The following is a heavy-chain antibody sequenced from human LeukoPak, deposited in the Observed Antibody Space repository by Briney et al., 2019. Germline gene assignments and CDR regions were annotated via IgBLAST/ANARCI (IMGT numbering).Heavy chain of an antibody. CDR2: LSGSGGST. Sequence: GGSLRLSCAASGFTFSSYAMSWVRQAPGKGLEWVSALSGSGGSTYYADSVKGRFTISRDNSKNTLYLQMNSMRAEDTAVYYCARDRVGATGKYYFDYWGQGTLVTVSS. D-gene: IGHD1-26*01. CDR1: GFTFSSYA. V-gene: IGHV3-23*01. J-gene: IGHJ4*02. CDR3: ARDRVGATGKYYFDY.